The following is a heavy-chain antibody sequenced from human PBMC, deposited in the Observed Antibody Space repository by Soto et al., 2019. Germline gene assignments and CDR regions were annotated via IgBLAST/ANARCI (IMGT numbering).Heavy chain of an antibody. J-gene: IGHJ6*02. Sequence: ASVKVSCKASGGTFSSYAISWVRQAPGQGLEWMGGIIPIFGTANYAQKFQGRVTITADESTSTAYMELSSLRSEDTAVYYCARSYCTNGVCYKSYYYGMDVWGRGTTVTVS. CDR3: ARSYCTNGVCYKSYYYGMDV. V-gene: IGHV1-69*13. CDR2: IIPIFGTA. D-gene: IGHD2-8*01. CDR1: GGTFSSYA.